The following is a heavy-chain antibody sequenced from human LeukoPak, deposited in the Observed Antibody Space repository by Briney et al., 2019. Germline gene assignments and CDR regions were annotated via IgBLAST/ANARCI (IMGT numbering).Heavy chain of an antibody. CDR1: GFIFRDYH. CDR2: ISPGGDAT. J-gene: IGHJ4*02. CDR3: AGGLDIAVAGPGGYFDY. D-gene: IGHD6-19*01. Sequence: KPGGSLRLSCVASGFIFRDYHMNWIRQAPGKGLEWVSYISPGGDATYFADSVRGRFTISRDNAKNSLYLQMNSLTAEDAAVYYCAGGLDIAVAGPGGYFDYWGQGTLVTVSS. V-gene: IGHV3-11*01.